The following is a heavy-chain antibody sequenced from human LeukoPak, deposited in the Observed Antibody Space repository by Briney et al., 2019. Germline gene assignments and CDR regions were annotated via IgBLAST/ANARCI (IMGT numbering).Heavy chain of an antibody. V-gene: IGHV4-4*09. D-gene: IGHD5-24*01. Sequence: SETLSLTCTVSGGSISSYYWSWIRQPPGKGLEWIGYIYTSGSTTYNPSLKTRVAISVDTSKNQSSLKLSSVTAADTAVYYCARHSDGYNFGAFDIWGQGTMVTVSS. J-gene: IGHJ3*02. CDR3: ARHSDGYNFGAFDI. CDR1: GGSISSYY. CDR2: IYTSGST.